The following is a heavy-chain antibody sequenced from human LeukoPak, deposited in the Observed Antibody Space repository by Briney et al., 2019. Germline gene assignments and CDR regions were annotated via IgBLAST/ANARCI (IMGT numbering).Heavy chain of an antibody. CDR1: GVSISSYS. CDR2: IDYSGST. J-gene: IGHJ3*01. CDR3: ARQYCSGSNCDPFDAFDV. V-gene: IGHV4-59*01. Sequence: SETLSLTCTVSGVSISSYSWSWIRQPPGKGLEWIGYIDYSGSTNYNPSLKSRVTISLDTSKRQFSLRLNSVTAADTAVYYCARQYCSGSNCDPFDAFDVWGQGTMVTVSS. D-gene: IGHD2-15*01.